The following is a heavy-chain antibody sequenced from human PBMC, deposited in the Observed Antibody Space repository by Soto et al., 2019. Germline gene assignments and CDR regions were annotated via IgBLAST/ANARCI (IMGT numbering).Heavy chain of an antibody. CDR3: AKGNQFSYYYAMDV. J-gene: IGHJ6*02. CDR2: LSGSVDTT. Sequence: GGSLRLSCAASGFTFSSYGMNWVRQAPGKGLEWVSALSGSVDTTYYADSVRGRFSISRDNSKNTLYLQMSSLRGEDTAVYYCAKGNQFSYYYAMDVWGQGTRVTVSS. V-gene: IGHV3-23*01. CDR1: GFTFSSYG.